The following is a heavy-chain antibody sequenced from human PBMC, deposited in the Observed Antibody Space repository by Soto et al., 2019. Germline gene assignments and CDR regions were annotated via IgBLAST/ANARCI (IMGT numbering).Heavy chain of an antibody. D-gene: IGHD3-22*01. Sequence: PGESLKISCKGSGYSFTSYWIGWVRQLPGRGLEWMGMIYLGDSNTRYSPSFQGQVTISADKSINTAYLQWSSLKASDTAVYYCAREGLDYYDSSGYYGDYFDYWGQGTLVTVSS. J-gene: IGHJ4*02. CDR2: IYLGDSNT. V-gene: IGHV5-51*01. CDR1: GYSFTSYW. CDR3: AREGLDYYDSSGYYGDYFDY.